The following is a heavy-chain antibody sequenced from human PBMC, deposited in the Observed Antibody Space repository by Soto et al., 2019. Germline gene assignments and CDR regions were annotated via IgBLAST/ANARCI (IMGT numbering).Heavy chain of an antibody. CDR2: IIPILGIA. J-gene: IGHJ5*02. CDR1: GGTFSSYT. Sequence: ASVKVSCKASGGTFSSYTISWVRQAPGQGLEWMGRIIPILGIANYAQKFQGRVTITADKSTSTAYMELSSLRSEDTAVYYCARVGYSSNNWFDPWGQGTLVTVSS. D-gene: IGHD4-4*01. CDR3: ARVGYSSNNWFDP. V-gene: IGHV1-69*02.